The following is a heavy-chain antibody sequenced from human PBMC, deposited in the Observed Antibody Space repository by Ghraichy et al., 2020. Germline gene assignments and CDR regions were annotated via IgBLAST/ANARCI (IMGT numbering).Heavy chain of an antibody. V-gene: IGHV3-7*01. CDR3: ARDQPVSGSYYRYFDY. Sequence: GGSLRLSCAASGFTFSSYWMSWVRQAPGKGLEWVANIKQDGSEKYYVDSVKGRFTISRDNAKNSLYLQMNSLRAEDTAVYYCARDQPVSGSYYRYFDYWGQGTLVTVSS. J-gene: IGHJ4*02. CDR2: IKQDGSEK. CDR1: GFTFSSYW. D-gene: IGHD1-26*01.